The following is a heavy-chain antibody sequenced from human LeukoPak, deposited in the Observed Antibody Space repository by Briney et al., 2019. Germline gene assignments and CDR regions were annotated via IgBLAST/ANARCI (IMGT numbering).Heavy chain of an antibody. V-gene: IGHV3-30*14. Sequence: GGSLRLSCAASGFTFSSYAMHWVRQAPGKGLEWVAVISYDGSNKYYADSVKGRFTISRDNSKNTLYLQMNSLRAEDTAVYYCARAQVLDYFDYWGQGTLVTVSS. CDR3: ARAQVLDYFDY. D-gene: IGHD3-3*02. CDR1: GFTFSSYA. J-gene: IGHJ4*02. CDR2: ISYDGSNK.